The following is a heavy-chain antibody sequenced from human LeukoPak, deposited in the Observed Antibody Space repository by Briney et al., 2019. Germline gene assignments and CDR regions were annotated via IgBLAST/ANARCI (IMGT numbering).Heavy chain of an antibody. CDR2: IYYSGST. V-gene: IGHV4-59*01. CDR1: GGSISTYY. D-gene: IGHD3-22*01. CDR3: ARARWVYDSSGYYYFNFDY. J-gene: IGHJ4*02. Sequence: SETLSLTCTVSGGSISTYYWSWIRQPPGNALEWIGYIYYSGSTKYNPSLNSRVTISIDTSKKQFSLKLSSVTAEDTAVYYCARARWVYDSSGYYYFNFDYWGQGTLVTVSS.